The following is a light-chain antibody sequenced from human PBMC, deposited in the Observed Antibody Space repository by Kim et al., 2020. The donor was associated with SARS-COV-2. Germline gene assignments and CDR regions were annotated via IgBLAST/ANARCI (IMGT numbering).Light chain of an antibody. CDR3: QAWGSNTAV. Sequence: SYELTQPPSVSVSPGQTATITCSGDKLGDKYACWYQQKPGQSPVLVIYQDSKGPPGIPDRFSGSNSGNTATLTISGTQTMDEADYSCQAWGSNTAVFGGG. J-gene: IGLJ3*02. CDR2: QDS. V-gene: IGLV3-1*01. CDR1: KLGDKY.